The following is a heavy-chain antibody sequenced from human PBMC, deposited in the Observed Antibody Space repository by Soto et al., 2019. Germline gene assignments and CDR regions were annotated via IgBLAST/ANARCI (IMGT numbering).Heavy chain of an antibody. CDR1: GFTFSSYG. J-gene: IGHJ6*02. Sequence: GGSLRLSCAASGFTFSSYGMHWVRQAPGKGLEWVAVIWYDGSNKYYADSVKGRFTISRDNSKNTLYLQMNSLRAEDTAVYYCARDILAGTTGEYYYYGMDVWGQGTTVTVSS. V-gene: IGHV3-33*01. CDR3: ARDILAGTTGEYYYYGMDV. D-gene: IGHD1-7*01. CDR2: IWYDGSNK.